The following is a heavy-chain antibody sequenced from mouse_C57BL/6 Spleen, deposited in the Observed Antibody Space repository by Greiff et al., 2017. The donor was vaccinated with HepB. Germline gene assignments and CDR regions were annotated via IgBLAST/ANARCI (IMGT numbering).Heavy chain of an antibody. D-gene: IGHD1-1*01. J-gene: IGHJ3*01. CDR2: IYPGDGDT. CDR1: GNAFSSYW. Sequence: QVQLKQSGAELVKPGASVKISCKASGNAFSSYWMNWVKQRPGKGLEWIGQIYPGDGDTNYNGKFKGKATLTADKSSSTAYMQLSSLTSEDSAVYFCAREVLREFAYWGQGTLVTVSA. V-gene: IGHV1-80*01. CDR3: AREVLREFAY.